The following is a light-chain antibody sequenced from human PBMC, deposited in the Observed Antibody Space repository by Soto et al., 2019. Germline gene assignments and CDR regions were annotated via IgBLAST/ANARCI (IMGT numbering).Light chain of an antibody. Sequence: QSALTQPASVSGSPGQSITISCTGTSSDVGAYNYVSWYQQHPGKAPKLMIYEVTNRPSGVSNRFSGSKSGNTASLTISGLQPEDEADYYCSSYTSSSTWVFGGGTQLTVL. CDR3: SSYTSSSTWV. V-gene: IGLV2-14*01. CDR1: SSDVGAYNY. J-gene: IGLJ3*02. CDR2: EVT.